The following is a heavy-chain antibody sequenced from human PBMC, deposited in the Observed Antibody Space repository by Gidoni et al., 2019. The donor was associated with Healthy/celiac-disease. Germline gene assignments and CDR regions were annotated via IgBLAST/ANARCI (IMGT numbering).Heavy chain of an antibody. D-gene: IGHD2-15*01. J-gene: IGHJ4*02. Sequence: QVQLQESGPGLVKPSETLSRTCPVSGGSISSYYWSWIRQPPGKGLEWIGYIYYSGSTNYNPSLKSRVTISVDTSKNQFSLKLSSVTAADTAGYYCARRKGYCSGGSCYRYYFDYWGQGTLVTVSS. V-gene: IGHV4-59*01. CDR2: IYYSGST. CDR3: ARRKGYCSGGSCYRYYFDY. CDR1: GGSISSYY.